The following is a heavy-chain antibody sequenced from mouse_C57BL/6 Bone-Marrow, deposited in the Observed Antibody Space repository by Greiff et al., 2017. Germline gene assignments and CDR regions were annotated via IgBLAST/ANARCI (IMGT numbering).Heavy chain of an antibody. CDR2: FYPGSGSI. CDR3: ARQRGFYYDYWFAY. V-gene: IGHV1-62-2*01. Sequence: QVHVKQSGAELVKPGASVKLSCKASGYTFTEYTIHWVKQRSGQGLEWIGWFYPGSGSIKYNEKFKDKATLTADKSSSTVSMELSRLTSEDSAVYFCARQRGFYYDYWFAYWGQGTLVTVSA. D-gene: IGHD2-4*01. CDR1: GYTFTEYT. J-gene: IGHJ3*01.